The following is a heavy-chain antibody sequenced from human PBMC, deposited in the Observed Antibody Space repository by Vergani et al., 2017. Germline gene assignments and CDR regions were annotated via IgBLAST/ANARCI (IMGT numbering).Heavy chain of an antibody. J-gene: IGHJ6*03. CDR3: AKAGSVTSGSLQYNFYMDV. D-gene: IGHD3-10*01. V-gene: IGHV3-30*18. CDR1: GFTSSYYG. Sequence: QVHLVESGGGVVQPGRSLRLSCVVSGFTSSYYGMHWVRQAPGKGLEWVAVISYDGTQKYYADSVKGRFTISRDNSKNTLDLQMNSLRTQDTAVYYCAKAGSVTSGSLQYNFYMDVWGKGTTVTV. CDR2: ISYDGTQK.